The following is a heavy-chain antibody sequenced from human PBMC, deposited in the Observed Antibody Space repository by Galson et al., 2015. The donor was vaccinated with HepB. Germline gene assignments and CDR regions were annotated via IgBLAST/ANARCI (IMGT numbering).Heavy chain of an antibody. CDR2: ISISVGNT. Sequence: SLRLSCAASGFIFSSYAMNWVRQAPGKGLEWVSGISISVGNTYYADSVKGLFTISRDNSKNTLYLQMDSMRAEDTAVYYCAKTPRSGWYYFDYWVQGTLVPASS. V-gene: IGHV3-23*01. CDR1: GFIFSSYA. CDR3: AKTPRSGWYYFDY. D-gene: IGHD6-19*01. J-gene: IGHJ4*02.